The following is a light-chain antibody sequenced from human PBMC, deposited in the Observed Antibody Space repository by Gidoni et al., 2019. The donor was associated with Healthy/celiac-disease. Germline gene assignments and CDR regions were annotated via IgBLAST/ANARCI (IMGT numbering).Light chain of an antibody. V-gene: IGKV1-9*01. J-gene: IGKJ1*01. CDR3: QQLNSFSWT. CDR2: AAS. CDR1: QGISSY. Sequence: DIQLTQSPSLLSASVGDRVTITCRASQGISSYLAWYQQKPGKAPKLLIYAASNWQSGVPSRFSGSGSGTEFTLTISSLQPEDFATFYCQQLNSFSWTFGQGTKVEIK.